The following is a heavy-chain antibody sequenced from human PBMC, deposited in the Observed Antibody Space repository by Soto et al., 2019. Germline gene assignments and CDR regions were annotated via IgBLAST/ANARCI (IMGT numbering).Heavy chain of an antibody. CDR3: ARSKASTYYYYYGMDV. CDR1: GGSISSGDYY. CDR2: IYYGGST. D-gene: IGHD4-4*01. Sequence: QVQLQESGPGLVKPSQTLSLTCTVSGGSISSGDYYWSWIRQPPGTGLEWVGYIYYGGSTHYNPSLNSPVTIAGDTSENQFSLKLSSVTAADTAVYYCARSKASTYYYYYGMDVWCQGTTVTVSS. V-gene: IGHV4-30-4*01. J-gene: IGHJ6*02.